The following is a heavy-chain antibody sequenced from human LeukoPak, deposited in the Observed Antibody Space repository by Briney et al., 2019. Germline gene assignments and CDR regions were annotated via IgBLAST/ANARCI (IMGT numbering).Heavy chain of an antibody. CDR1: GFPFKSYS. D-gene: IGHD3-3*01. CDR3: ARDPYYDFWSGYGTYYYYMDV. J-gene: IGHJ6*03. Sequence: GSLRLSCSASGFPFKSYSMKWVRQAPGKGLEGGSFIYSSNSYIYYADSVKGRFTISRDNAKNSLYLQMNSLRAEDTAVYYCARDPYYDFWSGYGTYYYYMDVWGKGTTVTVSS. V-gene: IGHV3-21*01. CDR2: IYSSNSYI.